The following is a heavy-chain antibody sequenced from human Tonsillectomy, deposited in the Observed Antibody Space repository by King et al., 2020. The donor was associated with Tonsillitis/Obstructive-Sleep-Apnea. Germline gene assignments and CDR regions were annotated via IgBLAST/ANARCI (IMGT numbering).Heavy chain of an antibody. CDR1: GFTVSSNY. CDR2: IYSDGST. J-gene: IGHJ6*03. V-gene: IGHV3-66*01. D-gene: IGHD6-13*01. CDR3: AREAQQLTFFYMDV. Sequence: VQLVESGGGLVQPGGSLRLSCAASGFTVSSNYLSWVRQAPGEALEWVSAIYSDGSTFYADSVKGRFTISRDNSKNTLYFQMNSLRAEDTAVYYCAREAQQLTFFYMDVWGKGTTVTVSS.